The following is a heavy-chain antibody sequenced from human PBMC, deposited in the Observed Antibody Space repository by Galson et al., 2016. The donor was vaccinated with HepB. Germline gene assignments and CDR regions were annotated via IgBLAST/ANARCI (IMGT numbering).Heavy chain of an antibody. CDR1: GLTFSDYS. Sequence: SLRLSCATSGLTFSDYSLNWVRQAPGKGLEWVSYIGSRISNIYYAESVKGRFTISRDNVKNSLILQMDSLRDEDTAVYYCTRESYYYYYYMDAWGKGTTVTVSS. J-gene: IGHJ6*03. V-gene: IGHV3-48*02. CDR3: TRESYYYYYYMDA. CDR2: IGSRISNI.